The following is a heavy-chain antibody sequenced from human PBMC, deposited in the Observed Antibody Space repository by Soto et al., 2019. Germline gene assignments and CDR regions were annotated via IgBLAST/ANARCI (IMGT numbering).Heavy chain of an antibody. Sequence: SETLSLTSTVSGGSISSGDYYWSWIRQPPGKGLEWIGYIYYSGSTYYNPSLKSRVTISVDTSKNQFSLKLSSVTAADTAVYYCARVRGREDYYGSGSYKIHNWFDPWGQGTLVTVSS. J-gene: IGHJ5*02. V-gene: IGHV4-30-4*01. CDR1: GGSISSGDYY. CDR2: IYYSGST. D-gene: IGHD3-10*01. CDR3: ARVRGREDYYGSGSYKIHNWFDP.